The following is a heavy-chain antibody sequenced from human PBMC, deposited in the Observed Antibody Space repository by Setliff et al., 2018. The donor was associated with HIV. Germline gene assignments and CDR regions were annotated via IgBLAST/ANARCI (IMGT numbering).Heavy chain of an antibody. Sequence: SVKVSCKASGGTSSTHAMNWVLQAPGQGLEWIGQIISILEITDYAQKLQGRVTITADGPTNTFYMELSGLRSDDTAVYYCAGPRGDEAFDIWGQGTMVTVSS. V-gene: IGHV1-69*10. D-gene: IGHD3-10*01. CDR1: GGTSSTHA. CDR3: AGPRGDEAFDI. J-gene: IGHJ3*02. CDR2: IISILEIT.